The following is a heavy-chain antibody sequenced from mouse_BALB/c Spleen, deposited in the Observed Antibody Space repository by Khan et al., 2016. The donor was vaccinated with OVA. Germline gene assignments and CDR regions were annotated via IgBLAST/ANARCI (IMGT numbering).Heavy chain of an antibody. V-gene: IGHV9-3*02. CDR3: AGRFRSAYPVYYYAMDY. CDR2: IYTNTGDT. Sequence: QVQLVQSGPELVKPGQTVTISCKASGYTFTNYGLNWVKQPPGKGLKWMGWIYTNTGDTTYAEEFKRRLAISLETSASTAYLQINNLTNEDTASYFWAGRFRSAYPVYYYAMDYWGQGTSVTVSS. J-gene: IGHJ4*01. CDR1: GYTFTNYG.